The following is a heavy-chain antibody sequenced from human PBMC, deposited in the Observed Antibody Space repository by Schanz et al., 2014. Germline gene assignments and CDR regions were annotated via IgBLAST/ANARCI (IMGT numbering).Heavy chain of an antibody. Sequence: QVQLVQSGAEVKKPGSSVKVSCQAFGDTFSKYNIMWVRQAPGQGLEWLGWMNPNSGNPGFAQKFRGRVTMTRNTSMSTADIELHILTSEDTAVYYCARGRTFDYWGQGTLVTVST. CDR1: GDTFSKYN. CDR3: ARGRTFDY. V-gene: IGHV1-8*01. CDR2: MNPNSGNP. J-gene: IGHJ4*02.